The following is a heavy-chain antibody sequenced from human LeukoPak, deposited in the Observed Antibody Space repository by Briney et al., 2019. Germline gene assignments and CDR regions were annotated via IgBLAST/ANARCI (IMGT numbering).Heavy chain of an antibody. CDR1: GGSISSGSYY. Sequence: SETLSLTCTVSGGSISSGSYYWSWIRQPAGKGLEWIGRIYTSGSTNYNPSLKSRVTISVDTSKNQFSLKLSPVTAADTAVYYCAREDSGYENYFDYWGQGTLVTVSS. D-gene: IGHD5-12*01. V-gene: IGHV4-61*02. CDR2: IYTSGST. J-gene: IGHJ4*02. CDR3: AREDSGYENYFDY.